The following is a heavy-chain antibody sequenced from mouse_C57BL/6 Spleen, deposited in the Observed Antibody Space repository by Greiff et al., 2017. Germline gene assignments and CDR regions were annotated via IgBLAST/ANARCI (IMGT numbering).Heavy chain of an antibody. CDR3: VRLLTGTGFDV. CDR2: IRSKSNNYAT. J-gene: IGHJ1*03. D-gene: IGHD4-1*01. Sequence: EVMLVESGGGLVQPKGSLKLSCAASGFSFNTYAMNWVRQAPGKGLEWVARIRSKSNNYATYYADSVKDRFTISRDDSESMLYLQMNNLKTEDTAMYYCVRLLTGTGFDVGGTGTTVTVSA. V-gene: IGHV10-1*01. CDR1: GFSFNTYA.